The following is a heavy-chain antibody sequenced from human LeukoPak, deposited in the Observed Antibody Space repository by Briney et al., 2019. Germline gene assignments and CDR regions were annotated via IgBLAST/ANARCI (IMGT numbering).Heavy chain of an antibody. J-gene: IGHJ6*03. V-gene: IGHV4-34*01. Sequence: SETLSLTCAVYGGSFSGYYWSWIRQPPGKGLEWIGEINHSGSTNYNPSLKSRVTISVDTSKNQFSLKLSSVTAADTAVYYCARHKRIAAAGKIRLYYYYMDVWGKGTTVTVSS. CDR3: ARHKRIAAAGKIRLYYYYMDV. D-gene: IGHD6-13*01. CDR1: GGSFSGYY. CDR2: INHSGST.